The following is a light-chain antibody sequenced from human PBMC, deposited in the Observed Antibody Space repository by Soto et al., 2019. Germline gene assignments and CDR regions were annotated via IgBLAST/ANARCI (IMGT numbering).Light chain of an antibody. CDR3: QSWDSIIRYV. CDR2: QDS. CDR1: KLGDKY. V-gene: IGLV3-1*01. J-gene: IGLJ1*01. Sequence: SYELTQPPSVSVSPGQTASITCSGDKLGDKYACWYQQKPGQSPVLVIYQDSKRPSGIPERFSGSNSGNTATLTISGTQAMDEADCYCQSWDSIIRYVFGTGTKLTVL.